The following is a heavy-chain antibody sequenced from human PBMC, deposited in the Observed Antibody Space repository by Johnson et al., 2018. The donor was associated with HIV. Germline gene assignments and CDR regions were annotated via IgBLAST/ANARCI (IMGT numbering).Heavy chain of an antibody. J-gene: IGHJ3*02. CDR2: ISYDGSNK. D-gene: IGHD2-21*02. CDR1: GFTFSSYA. Sequence: QVQLVESGGGVVQPGRSLRLSCAASGFTFSSYAMHWVRQAPGKGLEWVAVISYDGSNKYYADSVKGRFTISRDHSKNTLYLQMNSLRAEDTAVYYCAKPQPPIVVVTATVEGEAFDIWGQGTMVTVSS. V-gene: IGHV3-30-3*02. CDR3: AKPQPPIVVVTATVEGEAFDI.